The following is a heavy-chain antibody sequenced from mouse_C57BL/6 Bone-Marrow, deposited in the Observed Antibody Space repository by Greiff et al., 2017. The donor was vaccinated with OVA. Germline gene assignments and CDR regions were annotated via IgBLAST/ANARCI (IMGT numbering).Heavy chain of an antibody. D-gene: IGHD1-1*01. V-gene: IGHV1-15*01. CDR3: TRSSINYGDIGY. CDR2: IDPETGGT. Sequence: VQLQQSGAELVRPGASVTLSCKASGYTFTDYEMHWVKQTPVHGLEWIGAIDPETGGTAYNQKFKGKAILTADKSSSTAYMELRSLTSEDSAVHYSTRSSINYGDIGYWGQGTTLTVSS. J-gene: IGHJ2*01. CDR1: GYTFTDYE.